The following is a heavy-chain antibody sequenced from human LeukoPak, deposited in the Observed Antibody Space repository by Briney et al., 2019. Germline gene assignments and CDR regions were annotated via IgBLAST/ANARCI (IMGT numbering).Heavy chain of an antibody. Sequence: GGSLRLSCTASGFTFRSYWMHWVRQAPGKVLVWVSRINSDGGSTSYADSVKGRFTISRDNAKNTLYLQMNSLRAEDTAVYYCARRIQGMAPYYFDYWGQGTLVTVSS. V-gene: IGHV3-74*01. CDR1: GFTFRSYW. CDR2: INSDGGST. CDR3: ARRIQGMAPYYFDY. D-gene: IGHD5-24*01. J-gene: IGHJ4*02.